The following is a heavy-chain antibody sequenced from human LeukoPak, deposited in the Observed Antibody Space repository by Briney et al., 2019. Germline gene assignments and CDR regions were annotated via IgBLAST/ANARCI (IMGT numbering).Heavy chain of an antibody. CDR2: ISYDGSNK. D-gene: IGHD4-17*01. V-gene: IGHV3-30-3*01. CDR3: ARRWHDYGDLAFDI. CDR1: GFTFSSYA. Sequence: GGSLRLSCAASGFTFSSYAMHWVRQAPGKGLEWVAVISYDGSNKYYADSVKGRFTISRDNSKNTLYLQMNSLRAEDTAVYYCARRWHDYGDLAFDIWGQGTMVTVSS. J-gene: IGHJ3*02.